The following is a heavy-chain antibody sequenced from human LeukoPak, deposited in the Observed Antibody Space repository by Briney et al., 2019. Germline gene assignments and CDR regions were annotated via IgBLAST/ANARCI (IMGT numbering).Heavy chain of an antibody. J-gene: IGHJ2*01. V-gene: IGHV1-2*02. CDR2: INPNSGGT. CDR3: ARDYKYYYDSSGYYWYFHL. CDR1: GYTFTGYY. D-gene: IGHD3-22*01. Sequence: ASVKVSCKASGYTFTGYYMHWVRQAAGQGLEWMGWINPNSGGTNYAQKFQGRVTMTRDTSISTAYMELSRLRSDDTAVYYCARDYKYYYDSSGYYWYFHLWGRGTLVTVSS.